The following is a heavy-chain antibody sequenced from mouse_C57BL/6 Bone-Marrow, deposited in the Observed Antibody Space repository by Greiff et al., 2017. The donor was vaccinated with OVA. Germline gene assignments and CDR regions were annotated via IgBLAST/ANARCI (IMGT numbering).Heavy chain of an antibody. CDR2: IYPGNSDT. D-gene: IGHD2-3*01. CDR3: TRDRGWLLRDFDY. Sequence: VQLQQSGTVLARPGASVKMSCKTSGYTFTSYWMHWVKQRPGQGLEWIGAIYPGNSDTSYNQKFKGKAKLTAVTSASTAYMELSSLTNEDSAVYYCTRDRGWLLRDFDYWGQGTTLTVSS. CDR1: GYTFTSYW. V-gene: IGHV1-5*01. J-gene: IGHJ2*01.